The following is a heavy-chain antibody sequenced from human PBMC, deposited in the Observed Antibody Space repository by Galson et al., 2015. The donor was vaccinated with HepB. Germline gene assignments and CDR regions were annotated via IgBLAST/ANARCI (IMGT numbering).Heavy chain of an antibody. J-gene: IGHJ5*02. CDR2: IYHSGST. CDR1: GGSIGSDGYS. Sequence: TLSLTCAVSGGSIGSDGYSWSWIRQPPGKALEWIGYIYHSGSTYYNPSLKSRVTISLDRSKNHFPLKLTSVTAADTAVYYCANRYCTSTSCAFDPWGQGTLVTVSS. V-gene: IGHV4-30-2*01. CDR3: ANRYCTSTSCAFDP. D-gene: IGHD2-2*01.